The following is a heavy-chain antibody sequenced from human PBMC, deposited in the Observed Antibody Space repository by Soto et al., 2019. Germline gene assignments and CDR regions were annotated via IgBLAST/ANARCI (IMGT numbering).Heavy chain of an antibody. CDR3: ARERGWAFDD. V-gene: IGHV1-18*01. CDR2: ISGYNGNT. J-gene: IGHJ4*02. Sequence: QVQLVQSEGEVKKPGASVKVSCKASGYIFSSYGISWVRQAPGQGLEWMGWISGYNGNTNYAQRLQGRVTMTTDTSTTTAYMELRGLRSDDTAVYYCARERGWAFDDWGQGTLVTVSS. CDR1: GYIFSSYG. D-gene: IGHD6-19*01.